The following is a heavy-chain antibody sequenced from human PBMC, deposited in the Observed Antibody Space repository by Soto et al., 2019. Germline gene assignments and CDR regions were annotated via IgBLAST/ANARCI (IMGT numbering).Heavy chain of an antibody. Sequence: GESLKISCKDSGYSFTSYWICWVRQMPGKGLEWMGRIDPGDSYTNYSPSFQGHVTISADKSISTAYLQWSSLKASDTAMYYCARDPYCGGDCYSYNWFDPWGQGTLVTVS. V-gene: IGHV5-10-1*01. J-gene: IGHJ5*02. CDR3: ARDPYCGGDCYSYNWFDP. CDR1: GYSFTSYW. CDR2: IDPGDSYT. D-gene: IGHD2-21*02.